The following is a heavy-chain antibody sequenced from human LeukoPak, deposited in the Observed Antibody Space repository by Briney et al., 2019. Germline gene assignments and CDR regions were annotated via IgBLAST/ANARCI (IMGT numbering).Heavy chain of an antibody. J-gene: IGHJ6*03. V-gene: IGHV1-69*05. CDR2: IIPIFGTA. CDR1: DYRFTTYG. CDR3: ARDHCSSTSCYQDYYYYYMDV. D-gene: IGHD2-2*01. Sequence: ASVKVSCKVSDYRFTTYGISWVRQAPGQGLEWMGGIIPIFGTANYAQKFQGRVTITTDESTSTAYMELSSLRSEDTAVYYCARDHCSSTSCYQDYYYYYMDVWGKGTTVTVSS.